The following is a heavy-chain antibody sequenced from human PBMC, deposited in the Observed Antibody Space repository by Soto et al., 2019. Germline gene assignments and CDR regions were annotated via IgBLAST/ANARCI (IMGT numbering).Heavy chain of an antibody. V-gene: IGHV3-64D*06. CDR2: ISSNGGST. J-gene: IGHJ4*02. Sequence: GESLKISCSASGFTFSSYAMHWVRQAPGKGLEYVSAISSNGGSTYYADSVKGRFTISRDNSKNTLYLQMSSLRAEDTAVYYCVKDRQVDTAMVTGSVGVDYWGQGTLVTVSS. D-gene: IGHD5-18*01. CDR3: VKDRQVDTAMVTGSVGVDY. CDR1: GFTFSSYA.